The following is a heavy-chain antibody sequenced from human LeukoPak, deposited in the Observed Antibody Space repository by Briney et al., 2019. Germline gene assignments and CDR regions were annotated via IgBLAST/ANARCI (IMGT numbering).Heavy chain of an antibody. V-gene: IGHV3-7*01. CDR1: GFTFSSYW. D-gene: IGHD4-17*01. J-gene: IGHJ3*02. CDR2: IKQDASET. Sequence: PGGSLRLSCAASGFTFSSYWMSWVRQAPGKGLEWMASIKQDASETRYVDSVKGRFTILRDNTETSLFLHMNSLRAEDTAVYYCVRYGLGDTFDIWGHGTVVTVSS. CDR3: VRYGLGDTFDI.